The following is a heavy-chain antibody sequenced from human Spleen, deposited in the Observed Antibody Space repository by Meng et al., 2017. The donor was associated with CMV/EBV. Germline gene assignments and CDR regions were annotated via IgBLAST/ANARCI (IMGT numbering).Heavy chain of an antibody. V-gene: IGHV1-18*01. CDR1: GYTFTSYG. Sequence: ASVKVSCKASGYTFTSYGISWVRQAPGQGLEWMGWISGYNGNTNYAQKLQGRVTMTTDTSTSTAYMELRSLRSDDTAVYYCTLGYYYYDSSGYLLGAFDIWGQGTMVTVSS. D-gene: IGHD3-22*01. J-gene: IGHJ3*02. CDR3: TLGYYYYDSSGYLLGAFDI. CDR2: ISGYNGNT.